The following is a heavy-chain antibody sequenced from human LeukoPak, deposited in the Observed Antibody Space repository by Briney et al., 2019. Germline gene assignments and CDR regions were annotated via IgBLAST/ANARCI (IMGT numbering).Heavy chain of an antibody. J-gene: IGHJ6*02. D-gene: IGHD6-6*01. Sequence: GGSLRLSCAVSGFTFSSYGMHWVRQAPGKGLEWVAVIWYDGSNKYYADSVKGRFTISRDNSKNTLYLQMNSLRAEDTAVYYCARDQEYSSSSSYYYYGMDVWGQGTTVTVSS. V-gene: IGHV3-33*01. CDR2: IWYDGSNK. CDR3: ARDQEYSSSSSYYYYGMDV. CDR1: GFTFSSYG.